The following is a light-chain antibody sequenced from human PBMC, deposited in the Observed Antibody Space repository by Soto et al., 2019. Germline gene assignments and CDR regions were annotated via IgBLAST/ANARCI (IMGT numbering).Light chain of an antibody. CDR1: KLGDKY. CDR2: QDI. J-gene: IGLJ1*01. V-gene: IGLV3-1*01. CDR3: QAWDSSTASFV. Sequence: SYELTQPPSVSVSPGQTASITCSGDKLGDKYASWYQQKPGQSPVLIMYQDIRRPSGIPERFSGSNSGNTATLTISGTQAMDEADYYCQAWDSSTASFVFGTGTKVTVL.